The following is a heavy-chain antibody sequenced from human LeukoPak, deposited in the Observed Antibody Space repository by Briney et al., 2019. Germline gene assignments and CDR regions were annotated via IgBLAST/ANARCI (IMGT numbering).Heavy chain of an antibody. CDR1: GFTFRSYA. CDR2: ISYDGSNK. D-gene: IGHD5-18*01. J-gene: IGHJ4*02. CDR3: ARDLTDTAMVTVN. Sequence: GGSLRHSYAASGFTFRSYAMHWVRQAPRKGLEWVAVISYDGSNKYYADSVNGRFTISRDNSKNTLYLQMNSLRAEDTAVYYCARDLTDTAMVTVNWGQGTLVTVSS. V-gene: IGHV3-30*04.